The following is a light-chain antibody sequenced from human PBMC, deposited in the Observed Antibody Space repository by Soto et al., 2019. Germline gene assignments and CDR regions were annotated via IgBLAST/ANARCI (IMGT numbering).Light chain of an antibody. Sequence: SALTQPPSVSAAPGQKVTISCSGSSSNIGNNYVSWYQQLPGTAPKLLIYENNKRPSGVPDRFSGSKSGTSATLGITGLQTGDEADYYCGTWDSSLSAGNVFGTGTKVTVL. CDR1: SSNIGNNY. V-gene: IGLV1-51*02. CDR3: GTWDSSLSAGNV. J-gene: IGLJ1*01. CDR2: ENN.